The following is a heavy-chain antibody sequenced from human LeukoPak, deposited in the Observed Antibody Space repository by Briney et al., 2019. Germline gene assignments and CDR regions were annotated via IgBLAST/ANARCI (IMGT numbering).Heavy chain of an antibody. CDR2: ISGSGGST. CDR1: GSTFSSYA. Sequence: GGSLRPSCAAPGSTFSSYALSWVGKAPGKGLEWVSAISGSGGSTYYADSVKGRFTISRDNSKNTLYLQMNSLRAEDTAVYYCAKDRTSDYWGQGTLVTVSS. J-gene: IGHJ4*02. CDR3: AKDRTSDY. V-gene: IGHV3-23*01.